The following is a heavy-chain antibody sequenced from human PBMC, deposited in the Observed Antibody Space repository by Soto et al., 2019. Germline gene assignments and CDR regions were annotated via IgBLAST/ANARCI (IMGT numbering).Heavy chain of an antibody. CDR2: IYWDDDK. CDR3: AHSLAASNNGDYEPNHSFDY. CDR1: GFSLSTSGVG. D-gene: IGHD4-17*01. Sequence: QITLKESGPPLVKHTQTITLTCTFSGFSLSTSGVGVGWIRQPPGKALEWLALIYWDDDKRYSPSLKSRLTITTDTSKNQGVLTITNMDPVDTATYSCAHSLAASNNGDYEPNHSFDYWSQATLVTCSS. J-gene: IGHJ4*02. V-gene: IGHV2-5*02.